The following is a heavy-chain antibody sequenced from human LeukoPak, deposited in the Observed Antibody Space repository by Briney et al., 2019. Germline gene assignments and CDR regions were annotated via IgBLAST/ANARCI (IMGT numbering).Heavy chain of an antibody. D-gene: IGHD2-21*02. J-gene: IGHJ4*02. V-gene: IGHV4-4*07. CDR1: GGSISSYY. CDR3: AREAYCGGDCYSGFDY. Sequence: SETLSLTCTVSGGSISSYYWSWIRQPAGKGLEWIGRISSSGSTNYNPSLKSRVTMSVDTSKNQFSLKLSSVTAADTAVYFCAREAYCGGDCYSGFDYWGQGTLVTVSS. CDR2: ISSSGST.